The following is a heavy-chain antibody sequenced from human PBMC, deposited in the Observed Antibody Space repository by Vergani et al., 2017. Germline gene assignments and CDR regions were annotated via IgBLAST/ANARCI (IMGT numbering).Heavy chain of an antibody. CDR1: GYTFTGYY. CDR3: ARDRSQKYYYDSSGYNREVYYYYYGMDV. Sequence: QVQLVQSGAEVKKPGASVKVSCKASGYTFTGYYMHWVRQAPGQGLEWMGWINPNSGGTNYAQKFQGRVTMTRDTSISTAYMELSRLRSDDTAVYYCARDRSQKYYYDSSGYNREVYYYYYGMDVWGQGTTVTVSS. J-gene: IGHJ6*02. D-gene: IGHD3-22*01. V-gene: IGHV1-2*02. CDR2: INPNSGGT.